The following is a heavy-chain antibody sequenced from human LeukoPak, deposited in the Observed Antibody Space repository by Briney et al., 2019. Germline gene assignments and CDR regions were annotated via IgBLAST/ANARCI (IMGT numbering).Heavy chain of an antibody. V-gene: IGHV3-11*01. CDR3: ARDSFYDSSGYHLSY. D-gene: IGHD3-22*01. Sequence: GGSLRLSCAASGFTFSDYYMSWIRQAPGKGLEWVSYISSSGSTIYYADSVKGRFTISRGNAKNSLYLQMNSLRAEDTAVYYCARDSFYDSSGYHLSYWGQGTLVTVSS. J-gene: IGHJ4*02. CDR2: ISSSGSTI. CDR1: GFTFSDYY.